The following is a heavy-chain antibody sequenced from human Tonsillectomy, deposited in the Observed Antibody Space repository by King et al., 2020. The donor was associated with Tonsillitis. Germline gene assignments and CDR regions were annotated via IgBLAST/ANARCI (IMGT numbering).Heavy chain of an antibody. D-gene: IGHD6-19*01. Sequence: QLVQSGGGVVQPGRSLRLSCAASGFTFSSYGMHWVRQAPGKGLEWVAVISYDGSNKYYADSVKGRFTISSDNSKNTLYLQMNSLRAEDTAVYYCAKESKYSSGWYLAFDIRGQGTMVTVSS. CDR1: GFTFSSYG. V-gene: IGHV3-30*18. CDR3: AKESKYSSGWYLAFDI. CDR2: ISYDGSNK. J-gene: IGHJ3*02.